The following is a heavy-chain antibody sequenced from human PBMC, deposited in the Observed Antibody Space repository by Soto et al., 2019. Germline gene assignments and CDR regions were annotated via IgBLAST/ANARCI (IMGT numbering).Heavy chain of an antibody. CDR3: AKVRDGEYSSSSSWVGPNNYFDY. D-gene: IGHD6-6*01. CDR1: GFTFSSYA. J-gene: IGHJ4*02. Sequence: GGSLRLSCAASGFTFSSYAMSWVRQAPGKGLEWVSAISGSGGSTYYADSVKGRFTISRDNSKNTLYLQMNSLRAEDTAVYYCAKVRDGEYSSSSSWVGPNNYFDYWGQGTLVTVSS. V-gene: IGHV3-23*01. CDR2: ISGSGGST.